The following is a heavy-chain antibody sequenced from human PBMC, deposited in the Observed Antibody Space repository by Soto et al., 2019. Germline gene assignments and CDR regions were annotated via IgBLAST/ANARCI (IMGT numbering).Heavy chain of an antibody. V-gene: IGHV4-34*01. CDR2: INHSGST. J-gene: IGHJ4*02. D-gene: IGHD2-15*01. Sequence: SETLSLTCAVYGGSFSGYYWSRIRQPPGKGLEWIGEINHSGSTNYNPSLKSRVTISVDTSKNQFSLKLSSVTAADTAVYYCARGIVVVVAATLFDYWGQGTLVTVSS. CDR1: GGSFSGYY. CDR3: ARGIVVVVAATLFDY.